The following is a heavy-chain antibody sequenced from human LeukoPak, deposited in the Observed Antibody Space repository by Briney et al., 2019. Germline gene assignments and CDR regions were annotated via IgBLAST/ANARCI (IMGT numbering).Heavy chain of an antibody. V-gene: IGHV3-15*01. CDR1: GFTFDDYG. CDR2: IKSKTDDGTT. Sequence: GGSLRLSCAASGFTFDDYGMSWVRQAPGKGLEWVGRIKSKTDDGTTDYAAPVKGRFTISRDDLKETLYLQMNSLKTEDTAVYYCTTGYSNYLRYYYYFYMDVWGKGTTVTVSS. CDR3: TTGYSNYLRYYYYFYMDV. D-gene: IGHD4-11*01. J-gene: IGHJ6*03.